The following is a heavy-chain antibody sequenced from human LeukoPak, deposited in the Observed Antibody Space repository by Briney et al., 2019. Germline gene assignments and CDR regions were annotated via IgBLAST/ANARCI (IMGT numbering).Heavy chain of an antibody. J-gene: IGHJ4*02. D-gene: IGHD6-19*01. CDR3: ARRGGWYVPPGY. V-gene: IGHV4-39*07. CDR2: INHSGST. CDR1: GGSISSSNYY. Sequence: PSETLSLTCTVSGGSISSSNYYWGWIRQPPGKGLEWIGEINHSGSTNYNPSLKSRVTISVDTSKNQFSLKLSSVTAADTAVYYCARRGGWYVPPGYWGQGTLVTVSS.